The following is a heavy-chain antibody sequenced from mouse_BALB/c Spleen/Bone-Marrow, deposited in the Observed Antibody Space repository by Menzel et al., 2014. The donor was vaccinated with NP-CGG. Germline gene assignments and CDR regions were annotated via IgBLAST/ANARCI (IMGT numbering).Heavy chain of an antibody. CDR1: GYTFTSYV. CDR2: INPFNDGT. V-gene: IGHV1-14*01. J-gene: IGHJ2*01. Sequence: LVESGPELVKPGASVKMSCKASGYTFTSYVMHWVKQKPGQGLEWIGYINPFNDGTKYNEKFKGKATLTSDKSSSKAYMELSSLTSEDSAVYYCARRGDYGYFDYWGQGTTLTVSS. CDR3: ARRGDYGYFDY. D-gene: IGHD1-1*01.